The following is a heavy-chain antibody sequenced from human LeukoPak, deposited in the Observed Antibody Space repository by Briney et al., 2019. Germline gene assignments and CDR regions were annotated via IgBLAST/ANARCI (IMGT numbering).Heavy chain of an antibody. CDR1: GGSISSYY. D-gene: IGHD6-13*01. V-gene: IGHV4-4*07. CDR2: IYTSGST. J-gene: IGHJ4*02. Sequence: PSETLSLTCTVSGGSISSYYWSWLRQPAGRGLEWLGRIYTSGSTNYNPSLKSRVTMSVDTSKNQFSLKLSSVTAADTAVYYCARDISSSWYGLVDYWGQGTLVTVSS. CDR3: ARDISSSWYGLVDY.